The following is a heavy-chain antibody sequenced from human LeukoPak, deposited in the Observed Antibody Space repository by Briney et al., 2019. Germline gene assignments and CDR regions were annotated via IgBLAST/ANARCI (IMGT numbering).Heavy chain of an antibody. CDR1: GFSVSGKF. Sequence: GGSLRLSCAASGFSVSGKFMSWVRQAPGKGLEWVSIIHYDGKIRYAGSVGGRFTIYRDDSESTLFLRMNSLRVGDTAVYFCASGDGYLQPYWGQGTLVTVSS. CDR2: IHYDGKI. D-gene: IGHD2-21*01. CDR3: ASGDGYLQPY. V-gene: IGHV3-53*01. J-gene: IGHJ4*02.